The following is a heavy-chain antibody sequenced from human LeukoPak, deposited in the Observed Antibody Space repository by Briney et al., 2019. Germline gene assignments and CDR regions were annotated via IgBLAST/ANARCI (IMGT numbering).Heavy chain of an antibody. CDR3: AREFMGVGATHFDY. D-gene: IGHD1-26*01. J-gene: IGHJ4*02. CDR2: ISSSSSYI. CDR1: RFTFSSYS. V-gene: IGHV3-21*01. Sequence: GGSLRLSCAASRFTFSSYSMNWVRQAPGKGLEWVSSISSSSSYIYYADSVKGRFTISRDNAKNSLYLQMNSLRAEDTAVYYCAREFMGVGATHFDYWGQGTLVTVSS.